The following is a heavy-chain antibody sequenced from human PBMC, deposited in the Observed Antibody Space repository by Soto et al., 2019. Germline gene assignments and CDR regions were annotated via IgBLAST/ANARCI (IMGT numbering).Heavy chain of an antibody. Sequence: EVQLVESGGGLVQPGGSLRLSCSASGFTFSSYAIHWVRQAPGKGLEYVSTISPNGGSTYYADSVKGRFAISRDNSKNTLYLQMSSLRAEDTAVYYCVKGEYYYDSGAYYPFGYWGQGALVTVSS. D-gene: IGHD3-22*01. CDR2: ISPNGGST. CDR3: VKGEYYYDSGAYYPFGY. J-gene: IGHJ4*02. CDR1: GFTFSSYA. V-gene: IGHV3-64D*06.